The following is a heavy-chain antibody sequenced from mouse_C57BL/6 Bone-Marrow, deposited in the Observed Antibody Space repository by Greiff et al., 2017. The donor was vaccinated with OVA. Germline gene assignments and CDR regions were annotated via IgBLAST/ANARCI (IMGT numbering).Heavy chain of an antibody. CDR3: ARTGAGYFDV. J-gene: IGHJ1*03. CDR1: GFTFSDYY. Sequence: EVKVEESGGGLVQPGGSLKLSCAASGFTFSDYYMYWVRQTPEKRLEWVAYISNGGGSTYYPDTVKGRFTISRDNAKNTLYLQMSRLKSEDTAMYYCARTGAGYFDVWGTGTTVTVSS. V-gene: IGHV5-12*01. CDR2: ISNGGGST.